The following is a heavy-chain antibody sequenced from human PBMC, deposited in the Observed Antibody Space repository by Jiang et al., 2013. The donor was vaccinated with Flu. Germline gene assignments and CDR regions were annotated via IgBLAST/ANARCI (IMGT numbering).Heavy chain of an antibody. CDR2: IYYSGNT. CDR3: ARDIAMVPGALLS. D-gene: IGHD2-2*01. V-gene: IGHV4-61*01. J-gene: IGHJ5*02. CDR1: GDSVSSGFYY. Sequence: GSGLVKPSETLSLTCTVSGDSVSSGFYYWSWIRQPPGKGLEWIGYIYYSGNTNYNPSLKSRVTISVDPSKTQALPETESVTAADTAVYYCARDIAMVPGALLSWGQGTLVTVSS.